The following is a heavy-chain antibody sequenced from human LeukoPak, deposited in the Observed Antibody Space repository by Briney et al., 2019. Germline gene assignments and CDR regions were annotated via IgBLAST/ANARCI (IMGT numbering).Heavy chain of an antibody. CDR2: ISSSSSTI. CDR1: GFTFSSYS. CDR3: ASAPLGEWVRYMDV. D-gene: IGHD1-26*01. V-gene: IGHV3-48*01. Sequence: GGSLRLSCAASGFTFSSYSMNWVRQAPGKGLEWVSYISSSSSTIYYADSVKGRFTISRDNAKNSLYLQMNSLRAEDTAVYYCASAPLGEWVRYMDVWGKGTTVTASS. J-gene: IGHJ6*03.